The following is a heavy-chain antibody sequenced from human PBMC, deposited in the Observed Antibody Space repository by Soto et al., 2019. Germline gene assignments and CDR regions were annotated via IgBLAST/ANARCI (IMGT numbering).Heavy chain of an antibody. CDR2: IYASGSP. CDR3: ATGVGSSRPQY. CDR1: GGYVSVYS. J-gene: IGHJ4*02. Sequence: PSETLSLTCKISGGYVSVYSWSWLRQSTGQGLEWIGYIYASGSPYYNPSLRSRVTIPADTSKNQISLKLTSPTAADTAVDYCATGVGSSRPQYWRRGTQVTVAS. V-gene: IGHV4-59*02. D-gene: IGHD1-26*01.